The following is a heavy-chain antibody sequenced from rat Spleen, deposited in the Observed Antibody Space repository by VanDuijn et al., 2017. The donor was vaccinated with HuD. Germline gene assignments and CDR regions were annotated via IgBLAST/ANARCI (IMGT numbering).Heavy chain of an antibody. Sequence: EVQLVESGGGLVQPGRSMKLSCAASGFTFSNYDMAWVRQAPTKGLEWVASISYDGSSTYYQDSVKGRFTISRDNAQNTLYMQMDSLRSEDTATYYCAAQGARISRFANWGQGTLVTVPS. CDR2: ISYDGSST. CDR3: AAQGARISRFAN. CDR1: GFTFSNYD. D-gene: IGHD2-7*01. V-gene: IGHV5-25*01. J-gene: IGHJ3*01.